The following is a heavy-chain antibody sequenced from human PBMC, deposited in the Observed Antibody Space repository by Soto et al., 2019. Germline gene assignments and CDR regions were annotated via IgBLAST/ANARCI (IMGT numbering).Heavy chain of an antibody. CDR3: ARSYIAYSRQSWEYNCFDP. CDR1: GGTFSSYA. CDR2: IIPIFGTA. D-gene: IGHD6-13*01. Sequence: SVKVSCKASGGTFSSYAISWVRQAPGQGLEWMGGIIPIFGTANYAQKFQGRVTITADESTSTAYMELSSLRSEDTAVYYCARSYIAYSRQSWEYNCFDPWGQGTLVTVSS. J-gene: IGHJ5*02. V-gene: IGHV1-69*13.